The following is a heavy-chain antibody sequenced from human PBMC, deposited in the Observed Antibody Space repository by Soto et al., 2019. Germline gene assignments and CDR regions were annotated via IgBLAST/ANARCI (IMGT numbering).Heavy chain of an antibody. Sequence: PGGSLRLSCAASGFTFSSYAMNWVRQAPGKGLEWVSAISSGGGSPYYADSVKGRFTISRDNPKNTLYLQMNDLRAEDTAVYFCAKGDGRIVPRHFDYWGQGTLVTVSS. CDR2: ISSGGGSP. V-gene: IGHV3-23*01. J-gene: IGHJ4*02. D-gene: IGHD6-6*01. CDR3: AKGDGRIVPRHFDY. CDR1: GFTFSSYA.